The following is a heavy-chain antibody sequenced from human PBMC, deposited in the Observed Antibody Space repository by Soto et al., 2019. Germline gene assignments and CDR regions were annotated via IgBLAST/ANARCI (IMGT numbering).Heavy chain of an antibody. CDR1: GGSISSSSYY. CDR3: AKGRSYYYYYGVDV. J-gene: IGHJ6*02. Sequence: PSETLSLTCTVSGGSISSSSYYWGWVRQAPGKGLEWVSDIIDSGGSTYYADSVKGRFTISRDNSKSTLYLQMNSLRAEDTALYYCAKGRSYYYYYGVDVWGQGTTVTVSS. V-gene: IGHV3-23*01. CDR2: IIDSGGST.